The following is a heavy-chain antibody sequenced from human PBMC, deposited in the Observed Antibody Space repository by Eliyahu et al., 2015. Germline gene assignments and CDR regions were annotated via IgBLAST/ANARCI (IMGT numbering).Heavy chain of an antibody. CDR1: GFTFSRYA. CDR3: AKEERGVLGYLLPLDY. D-gene: IGHD3-22*01. Sequence: EVQLLEPGGGLVQPGGSLRLSCAASGFTFSRYAMSWVRQAPGQGLEWVSTLSDSGGSTYYADSVKGRFTISRDNSKNTLYLQMNSLRAEDTAIYYCAKEERGVLGYLLPLDYWGQGTLVTVSS. V-gene: IGHV3-23*01. CDR2: LSDSGGST. J-gene: IGHJ4*02.